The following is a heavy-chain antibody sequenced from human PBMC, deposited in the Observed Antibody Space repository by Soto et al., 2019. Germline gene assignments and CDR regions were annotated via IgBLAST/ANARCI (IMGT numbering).Heavy chain of an antibody. D-gene: IGHD6-19*01. J-gene: IGHJ3*01. V-gene: IGHV3-74*01. CDR2: ISGDGGIT. Sequence: GGSLGLSCAASGFMFGSYWMDWVRQAPGRGLVWVSRISGDGGITTYADSVKGRFTISRDNAKNTLFLQMDSLRAEDTAVYYCARDDTDSSGWYEAAGRAWGKGTMVT. CDR1: GFMFGSYW. CDR3: ARDDTDSSGWYEAAGRA.